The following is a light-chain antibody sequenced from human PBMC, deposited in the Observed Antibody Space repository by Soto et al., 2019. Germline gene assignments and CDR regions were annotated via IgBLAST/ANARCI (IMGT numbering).Light chain of an antibody. CDR1: SRDVGSYNL. Sequence: QSALTQPASVSGSPGQSIAISCTGTSRDVGSYNLVSWYQQHPGKAPKVMIYEGTKRPSGVSDRFSGSKSGNTASLTISGLQADDEADYYCCSYAGSSPYVFGTGTKLTVL. V-gene: IGLV2-23*01. CDR2: EGT. J-gene: IGLJ1*01. CDR3: CSYAGSSPYV.